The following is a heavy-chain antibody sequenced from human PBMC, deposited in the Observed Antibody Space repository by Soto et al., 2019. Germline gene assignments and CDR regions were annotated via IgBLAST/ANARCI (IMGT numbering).Heavy chain of an antibody. J-gene: IGHJ4*02. V-gene: IGHV1-18*01. Sequence: ASVQVSCKASGYTFTSYGISWVGQATRQGIKWMGWISASNGNTNYAQTLQGRVTMTTDTSTSTAYIELGSMRSDATAVYYGARDYYYGSGAGYCCQGTLVTDAS. D-gene: IGHD3-10*01. CDR2: ISASNGNT. CDR1: GYTFTSYG. CDR3: ARDYYYGSGAGY.